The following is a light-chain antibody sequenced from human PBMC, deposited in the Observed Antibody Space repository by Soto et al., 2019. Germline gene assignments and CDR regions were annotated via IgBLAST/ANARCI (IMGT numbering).Light chain of an antibody. CDR1: SSNIGADYD. J-gene: IGLJ2*01. CDR3: QSYDSHLSGSL. CDR2: DYS. V-gene: IGLV1-40*01. Sequence: QAVVTQPPSVSGAPGQRVTISCSGTSSNIGADYDVHWYQQLPGTAPKLLIFDYSIRPSGVPDRFSASKSGTSASLAITGLQAEDEADYYCQSYDSHLSGSLFGGGTKLTVL.